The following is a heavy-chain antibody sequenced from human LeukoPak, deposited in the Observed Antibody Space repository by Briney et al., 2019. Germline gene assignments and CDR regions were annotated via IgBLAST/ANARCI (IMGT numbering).Heavy chain of an antibody. CDR1: GFTFSNYW. CDR3: ARDSVAGTRTLGSSFDP. J-gene: IGHJ5*02. D-gene: IGHD6-19*01. Sequence: GGSLRLTCAASGFTFSNYWMHWVRQAPGKGLVWVSRINRDGSSTTYGDSVKGRFTISRDNAKNTLYLQMNSLRAEDTAVYYCARDSVAGTRTLGSSFDPWGQGTLVTVSS. CDR2: INRDGSST. V-gene: IGHV3-74*01.